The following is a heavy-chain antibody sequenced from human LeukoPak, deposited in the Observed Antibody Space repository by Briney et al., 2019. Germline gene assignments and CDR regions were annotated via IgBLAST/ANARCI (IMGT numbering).Heavy chain of an antibody. D-gene: IGHD3-16*02. CDR1: GGSISSSSYY. CDR2: IYYSGST. Sequence: SETLSLTCTVSGGSISSSSYYWGWIRQPPGKGLEWIGSIYYSGSTYYNPSLKSRVTISVDTSKNQFSLKLSSVTAADTAVYYCARRNYDYVWGSYRHPGPFGAFGIWGQGTMVTVSS. CDR3: ARRNYDYVWGSYRHPGPFGAFGI. V-gene: IGHV4-39*01. J-gene: IGHJ3*02.